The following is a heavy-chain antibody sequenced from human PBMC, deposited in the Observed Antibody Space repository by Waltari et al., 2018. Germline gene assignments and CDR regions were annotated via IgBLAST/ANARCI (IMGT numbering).Heavy chain of an antibody. CDR2: IKQDGNEK. J-gene: IGHJ4*02. V-gene: IGHV3-7*01. Sequence: EEQLAESGGGLVQPGGSLRLSGAASGFTFSSYWMNWVRTAPGKGLEWVASIKQDGNEKYYVDSVKGRFTISRDNTKNSLYLQMNSLRAEDTAVYYCAREQYSSTWRYPDWGQGTLVTVSS. CDR1: GFTFSSYW. CDR3: AREQYSSTWRYPD. D-gene: IGHD6-13*01.